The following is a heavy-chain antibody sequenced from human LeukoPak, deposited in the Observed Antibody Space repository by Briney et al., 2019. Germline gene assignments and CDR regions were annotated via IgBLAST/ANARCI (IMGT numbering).Heavy chain of an antibody. D-gene: IGHD3-22*01. CDR1: GVSISSYY. CDR3: ARGQSDSSGYYYLDAFDI. Sequence: PSETLSLTCTVSGVSISSYYWSWIRQPPGKGLEWIGYIYYSGSTNYNPSLKSRVTISVDTSKNQFSLKLSSVTAADTAVYYCARGQSDSSGYYYLDAFDIWGQGTMVTVSS. V-gene: IGHV4-59*01. J-gene: IGHJ3*02. CDR2: IYYSGST.